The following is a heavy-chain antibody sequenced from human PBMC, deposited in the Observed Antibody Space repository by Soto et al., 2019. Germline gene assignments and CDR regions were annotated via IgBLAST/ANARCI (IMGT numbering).Heavy chain of an antibody. D-gene: IGHD3-3*01. CDR3: AKVLRFLEWLSPQSQYYFDS. J-gene: IGHJ4*02. Sequence: QVQLVQSGAEVKKPGSSVKVSCKISGGTFSTYAISWVRQAAGQGLEWMGGTTPIFGTPDYAQKFQGRITIIADASTTTSYMELSSLTSEDTAVYYCAKVLRFLEWLSPQSQYYFDSWGQGTLVTVSS. V-gene: IGHV1-69*01. CDR1: GGTFSTYA. CDR2: TTPIFGTP.